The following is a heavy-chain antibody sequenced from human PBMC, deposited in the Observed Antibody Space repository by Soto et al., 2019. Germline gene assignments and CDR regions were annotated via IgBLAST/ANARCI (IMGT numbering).Heavy chain of an antibody. CDR2: IYSSGST. CDR1: GGTMNSYY. D-gene: IGHD3-3*01. Sequence: QVHLQESGPGLVKPSETLSLNCTVSGGTMNSYYWTWIRQPAGKGLEWIGRIYSSGSTKYNPSLPRPVTIAPDPSKNQFSPRLTAVPPADTAVYYCARGQRFSDWFDPWGQGTLVTVSS. V-gene: IGHV4-4*07. CDR3: ARGQRFSDWFDP. J-gene: IGHJ5*02.